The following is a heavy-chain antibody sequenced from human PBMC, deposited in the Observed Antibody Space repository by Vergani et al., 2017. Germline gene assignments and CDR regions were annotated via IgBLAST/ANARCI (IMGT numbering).Heavy chain of an antibody. CDR1: VFTFSSHA. D-gene: IGHD1-1*01. CDR2: IKNTGDST. V-gene: IGHV3-23*01. J-gene: IGHJ6*03. Sequence: EVQLLQSEGAVVQPGGSLRLSCVVSVFTFSSHAMSWVRQGHGQGLAWCSSIKNTGDSTHYADTVKGLFTISRDNSKNTLYRKMNALRAADTAGYYCARDFLTRVTTLDYYYVGVWGKGTTVTVSS. CDR3: ARDFLTRVTTLDYYYVGV.